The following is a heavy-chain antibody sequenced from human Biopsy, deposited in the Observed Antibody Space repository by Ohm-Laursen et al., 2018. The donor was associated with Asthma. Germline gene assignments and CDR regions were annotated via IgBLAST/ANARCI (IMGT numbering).Heavy chain of an antibody. Sequence: SVKVSCKISGYNFADLSMHWVRQAPGQGPEWMGGNDHEEGGTECARRFQGRVTMTEDTFTDTAYMELSSLSSGDTAVYYCASDFPKDYVRYNFQVWGQGTLVTVSS. J-gene: IGHJ4*02. V-gene: IGHV1-24*01. CDR1: GYNFADLS. D-gene: IGHD2/OR15-2a*01. CDR3: ASDFPKDYVRYNFQV. CDR2: NDHEEGGT.